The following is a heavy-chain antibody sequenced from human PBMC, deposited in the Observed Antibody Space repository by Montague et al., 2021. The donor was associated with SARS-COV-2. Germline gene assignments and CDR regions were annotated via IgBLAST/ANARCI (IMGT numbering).Heavy chain of an antibody. Sequence: SETLSLTCAVYGGSFSGYYWRWIRQPPGKGLEWIGFISYNGRTNYNPSLKSRVTISLDSSKNQFSLRLNSVTAADTALYYCASDMVVLTGYNYFNHWGQGTLVSVSS. CDR3: ASDMVVLTGYNYFNH. V-gene: IGHV4-59*03. CDR1: GGSFSGYY. CDR2: ISYNGRT. J-gene: IGHJ4*02. D-gene: IGHD3-9*01.